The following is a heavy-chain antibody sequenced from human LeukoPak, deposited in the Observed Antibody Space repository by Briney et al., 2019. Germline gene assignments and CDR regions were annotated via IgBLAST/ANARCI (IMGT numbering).Heavy chain of an antibody. Sequence: GGSLKLSCAASGFDFSGFYMHWVRQASGRGLEWVGLIRNKPSSYTTVYAASVKGRFTISRDGSKNTAYLQMNSLKAEDTAVYYCTIQDCSGGSCSCFDYRGQGTLVTVSS. D-gene: IGHD2-15*01. CDR2: IRNKPSSYTT. CDR3: TIQDCSGGSCSCFDY. J-gene: IGHJ4*02. CDR1: GFDFSGFY. V-gene: IGHV3-73*01.